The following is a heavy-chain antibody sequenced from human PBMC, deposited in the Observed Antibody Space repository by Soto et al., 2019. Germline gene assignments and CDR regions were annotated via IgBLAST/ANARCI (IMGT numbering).Heavy chain of an antibody. J-gene: IGHJ4*02. CDR1: GGSFSSYQ. V-gene: IGHV4-34*01. CDR3: ARGYDTALAPIF. CDR2: INNLTTT. D-gene: IGHD5-18*01. Sequence: XTLSLPCAVYGGSFSSYQWSWIRQTPGKGLEWIGEINNLTTTNYNPSLKSRVIISLDTPKNQFSLKMSSVTAADTAVYYCARGYDTALAPIFWGQGILGTVSS.